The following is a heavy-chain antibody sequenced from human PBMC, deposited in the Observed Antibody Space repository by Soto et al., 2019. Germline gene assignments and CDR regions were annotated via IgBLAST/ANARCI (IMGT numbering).Heavy chain of an antibody. J-gene: IGHJ3*02. V-gene: IGHV4-31*03. Sequence: QVQLQESGPGLVKPSQTLSLTCTVSGGSINSGGYYWSWIRQHSGKGLEWIGYIYYSGNTYYNPSLKSRVIISVDTSKNQFSLKLSSVTAADTAVYYCARDTVGEGPYSSSLIDAFYIWGQGTMVTVSS. CDR1: GGSINSGGYY. D-gene: IGHD6-13*01. CDR2: IYYSGNT. CDR3: ARDTVGEGPYSSSLIDAFYI.